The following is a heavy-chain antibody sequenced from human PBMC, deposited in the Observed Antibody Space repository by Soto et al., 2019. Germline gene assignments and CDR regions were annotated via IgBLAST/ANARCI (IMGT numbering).Heavy chain of an antibody. CDR2: INHSGGT. CDR3: ARGGGVWLGLARYWNFDL. V-gene: IGHV4-34*01. CDR1: GGSFSDYY. Sequence: QVQLQQWGAGRLKPSETLSLTCGVYGGSFSDYYWSWIRQPPGKGLEWIGEINHSGGTNYNPSLKSQITISVDTSKNQVSLRLSSVTAADTAVYYCARGGGVWLGLARYWNFDLWGRGSLVTVSS. D-gene: IGHD2-21*01. J-gene: IGHJ2*01.